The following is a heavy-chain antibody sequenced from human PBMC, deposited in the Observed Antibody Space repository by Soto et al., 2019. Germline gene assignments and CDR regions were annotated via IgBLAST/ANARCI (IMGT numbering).Heavy chain of an antibody. CDR1: GFTFDDYG. D-gene: IGHD6-13*01. J-gene: IGHJ4*02. CDR3: ARDSASGGSSWYGLGY. Sequence: GGSLRLSCAASGFTFDDYGMSWVRQAPGKGLEWVSGINWNGGSTGYADSVKGRFTISRDNAKNSLYLQMNSLRAEDTALYYCARDSASGGSSWYGLGYWGQGTLVTVSS. V-gene: IGHV3-20*04. CDR2: INWNGGST.